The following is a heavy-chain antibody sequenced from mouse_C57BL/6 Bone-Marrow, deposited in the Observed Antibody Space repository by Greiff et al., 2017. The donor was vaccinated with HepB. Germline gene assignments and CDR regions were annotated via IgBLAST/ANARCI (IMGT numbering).Heavy chain of an antibody. CDR3: ARSWAQVLYFDF. CDR1: GYTFTDYY. J-gene: IGHJ2*01. Sequence: VQRVESGAELVRPGASVKLSCKASGYTFTDYYINWVKQRPGQGLEWIARIYPGSGNTYYNEKFKGKATLTAEKSSSTAYMQLSSLTSEDSAVYFCARSWAQVLYFDFRGQGTTLTVSS. D-gene: IGHD3-2*02. V-gene: IGHV1-76*01. CDR2: IYPGSGNT.